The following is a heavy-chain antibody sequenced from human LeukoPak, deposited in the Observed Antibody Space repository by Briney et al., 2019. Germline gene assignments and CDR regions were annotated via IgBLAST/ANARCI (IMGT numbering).Heavy chain of an antibody. CDR3: AETTYSSGWYFDY. V-gene: IGHV4-34*01. CDR1: GGSFSGYY. D-gene: IGHD6-19*01. J-gene: IGHJ4*02. CDR2: INHSGST. Sequence: PSETLSLTCAVYGGSFSGYYWSWIRQPPGKGLEWIGEINHSGSTNYNPSLKSRVTISVDTSKNQFSLKLSSVTAADTAVYYCAETTYSSGWYFDYWGQGALVTVSS.